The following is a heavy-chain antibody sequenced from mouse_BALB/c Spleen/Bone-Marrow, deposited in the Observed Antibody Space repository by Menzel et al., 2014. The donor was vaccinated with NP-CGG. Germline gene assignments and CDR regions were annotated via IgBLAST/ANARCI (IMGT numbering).Heavy chain of an antibody. Sequence: EVQLQQSGGGLVQPGGSLKLSCAASGFDFSRYWMSWVRQAPGKGLEWIGEINPNSRTINYTPSLKDKFIISRDNAKNTLYLQMSKVRSEDTALYYCALLGYYGYFDAWGAGTTVTVSS. CDR2: INPNSRTI. D-gene: IGHD2-2*01. CDR1: GFDFSRYW. J-gene: IGHJ1*01. V-gene: IGHV4-1*02. CDR3: ALLGYYGYFDA.